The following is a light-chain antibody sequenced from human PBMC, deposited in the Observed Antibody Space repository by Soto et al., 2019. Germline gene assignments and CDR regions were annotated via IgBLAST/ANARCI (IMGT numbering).Light chain of an antibody. CDR3: CSFGVSPPYV. Sequence: QSVLTQPASVSGAPGQSITISCTGTSSNIGSYKVVSWYQQHPGKAPKLIIFEVTNRPSGVSDRFSGSKSGNTASLTISGLQAEDESDYYCCSFGVSPPYVFGTGTKVTVL. CDR2: EVT. CDR1: SSNIGSYKV. V-gene: IGLV2-23*02. J-gene: IGLJ1*01.